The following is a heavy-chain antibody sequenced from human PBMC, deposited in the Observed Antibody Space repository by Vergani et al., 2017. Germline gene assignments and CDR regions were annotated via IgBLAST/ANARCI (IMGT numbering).Heavy chain of an antibody. CDR2: IRSDESRR. Sequence: VQLLESGGALVQPGKSLRLSCAASGFTFNSYGMHWVRQAPGKGLEWVASIRSDESRRYYGDSMEGPFTISRDNSKNTLYLQMKSLRPEDTAVYYCAKEGGGYCSGGTCYPEYWGQGTLVIVSS. CDR3: AKEGGGYCSGGTCYPEY. J-gene: IGHJ4*02. V-gene: IGHV3-30*02. CDR1: GFTFNSYG. D-gene: IGHD2-15*01.